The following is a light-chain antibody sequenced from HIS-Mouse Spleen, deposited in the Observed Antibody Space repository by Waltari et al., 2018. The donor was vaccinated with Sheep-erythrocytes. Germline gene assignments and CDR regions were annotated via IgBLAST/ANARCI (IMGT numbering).Light chain of an antibody. CDR2: DTN. J-gene: IGLJ2*01. CDR1: SSNIGNNY. Sequence: QSVLTQPPSVSAAPGQKVTISCAGRSSNIGNNYVFWYQQLPGTAPKLLIYDTNYRPSGIPDRFSGSRSGTSATLGTTGLQTGDEADYYCGTWDSSLSAGVFGGGTKLTVL. CDR3: GTWDSSLSAGV. V-gene: IGLV1-51*01.